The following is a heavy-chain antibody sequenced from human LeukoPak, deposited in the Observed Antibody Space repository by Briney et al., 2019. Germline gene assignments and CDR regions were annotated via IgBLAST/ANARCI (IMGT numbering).Heavy chain of an antibody. CDR3: ARGGRDGYTLYPFDC. Sequence: KPSETLSLTCTVSGGSISSYYWSWIRQPPGKGLEWIGYNSYSGRTNYNPSLKSRVTISVDTSKNQLSLKPSSVTAADTAVYYCARGGRDGYTLYPFDCWGQGTLVTVSS. V-gene: IGHV4-59*08. CDR1: GGSISSYY. CDR2: NSYSGRT. J-gene: IGHJ4*02. D-gene: IGHD5-24*01.